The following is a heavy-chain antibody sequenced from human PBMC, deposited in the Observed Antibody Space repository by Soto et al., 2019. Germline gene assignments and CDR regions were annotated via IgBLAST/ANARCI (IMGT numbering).Heavy chain of an antibody. CDR3: ARDGSSSSSYYNYYGMDT. V-gene: IGHV3-11*01. J-gene: IGHJ6*02. D-gene: IGHD6-6*01. CDR2: ISNSGSTI. CDR1: GFTFTDYY. Sequence: QVQLVESGGGLVKPGGSLRLSCAASGFTFTDYYMSWIRQAPGKGLEWVSYISNSGSTIYYADSVKGRFTISRDNAKNSLYLQMSSLSAEDTAVYYCARDGSSSSSYYNYYGMDTWGQGTTVTVSS.